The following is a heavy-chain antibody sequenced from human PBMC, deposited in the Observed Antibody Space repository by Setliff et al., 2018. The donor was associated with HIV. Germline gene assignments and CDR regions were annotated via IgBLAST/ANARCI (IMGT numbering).Heavy chain of an antibody. CDR1: GYSLTELS. CDR3: ATSGFCDILAGRIPGVFDI. D-gene: IGHD3-9*01. V-gene: IGHV1-24*01. Sequence: ASVKVSCKVSGYSLTELSIHWVRQAPGEGLEWMGGFDPEDDETVYEEKFQGRVTMTEDTSTDTAYMALSSLRSEDTAMYYCATSGFCDILAGRIPGVFDIWGQGTMVTVSS. CDR2: FDPEDDET. J-gene: IGHJ3*02.